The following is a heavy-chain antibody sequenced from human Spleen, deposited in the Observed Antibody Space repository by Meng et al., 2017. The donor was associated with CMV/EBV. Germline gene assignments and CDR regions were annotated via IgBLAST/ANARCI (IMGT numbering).Heavy chain of an antibody. CDR2: IKQDGSEK. D-gene: IGHD3-22*01. Sequence: GGSLRLSCAASGFTFSSYEMNWVRQAPGKGLEWVANIKQDGSEKYHVDSVKGRFTISRDNAKKSLYLQMNSLRGEDTAVYYCARVSDSSGYHPYYFDYWGQGTLVTVSS. CDR3: ARVSDSSGYHPYYFDY. V-gene: IGHV3-7*01. J-gene: IGHJ4*02. CDR1: GFTFSSYE.